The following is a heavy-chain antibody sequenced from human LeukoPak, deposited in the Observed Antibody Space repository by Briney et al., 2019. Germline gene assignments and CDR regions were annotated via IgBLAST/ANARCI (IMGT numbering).Heavy chain of an antibody. CDR1: GGSISSYY. V-gene: IGHV4-59*01. Sequence: PSETLSLTCTVSGGSISSYYWSWIRQPPGKGLEWVGYIYYSGSTNYNPSLKSRVTISVDTSKNQSSLKLSSVTAADTAVYHCARSDRGYDLLDYWGQGTLVTVSS. J-gene: IGHJ4*02. CDR3: ARSDRGYDLLDY. D-gene: IGHD5-12*01. CDR2: IYYSGST.